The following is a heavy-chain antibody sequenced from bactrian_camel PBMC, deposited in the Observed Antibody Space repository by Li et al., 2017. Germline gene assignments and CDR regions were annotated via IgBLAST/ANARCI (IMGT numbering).Heavy chain of an antibody. D-gene: IGHD2*01. J-gene: IGHJ4*01. Sequence: AAGGFSFRTYDITWVRQAPGKGFEWVSSISAGGGHTYYADSVKGRFTIRKDNAKNTLYLQMNSLKPEDTAMYYCAIDTYCSDGWPVEFADWGQGTQVTVS. CDR1: GFSFRTYD. V-gene: IGHV3S29*01. CDR2: ISAGGGHT. CDR3: AIDTYCSDGWPVEFAD.